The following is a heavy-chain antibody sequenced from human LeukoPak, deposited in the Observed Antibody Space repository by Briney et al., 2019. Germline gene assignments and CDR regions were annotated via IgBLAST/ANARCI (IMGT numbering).Heavy chain of an antibody. CDR2: ISGSGGST. V-gene: IGHV3-23*01. Sequence: TGGSLRLSCAASGITVSSNYMSWVRQAPGKGLEWVSAISGSGGSTYYADSVKGRFTISRDNSKNTLYLQMNSLRAEDTAVYYCANGGNVEAFDIWGQGTMVTVSS. CDR1: GITVSSNY. CDR3: ANGGNVEAFDI. J-gene: IGHJ3*02. D-gene: IGHD1-26*01.